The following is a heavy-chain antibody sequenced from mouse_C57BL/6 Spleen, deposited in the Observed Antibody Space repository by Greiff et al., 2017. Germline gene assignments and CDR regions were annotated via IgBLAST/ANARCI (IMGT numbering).Heavy chain of an antibody. J-gene: IGHJ4*01. CDR1: GYSITSGYY. D-gene: IGHD1-1*01. CDR2: ISYDGSN. CDR3: ASYYYGSRGYYAMDY. V-gene: IGHV3-6*01. Sequence: EVQLVESGPGLVKPSQSLSLTCSVTGYSITSGYYWNWIRQFPGNKLEWMGYISYDGSNNYNPSLKNRISITRDTSKNQFFLKLNSVTTEDTATYYCASYYYGSRGYYAMDYWGQGTSVTVSS.